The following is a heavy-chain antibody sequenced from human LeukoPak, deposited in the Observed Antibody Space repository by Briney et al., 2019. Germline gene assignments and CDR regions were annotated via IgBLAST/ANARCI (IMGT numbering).Heavy chain of an antibody. CDR1: GGSISGYY. D-gene: IGHD4-17*01. Sequence: PSETLSLTCTVSGGSISGYYWSWIRQPPRKGLEWIGYIYSSGSTKYDPSLESRVTISLGTSKNQVSLNLSSVTAADTAIYFCARGHYDLAPWGQGILVTVSS. V-gene: IGHV4-59*01. J-gene: IGHJ5*02. CDR2: IYSSGST. CDR3: ARGHYDLAP.